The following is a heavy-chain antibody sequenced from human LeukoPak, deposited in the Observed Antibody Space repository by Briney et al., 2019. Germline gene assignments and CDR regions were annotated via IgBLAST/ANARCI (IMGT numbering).Heavy chain of an antibody. V-gene: IGHV4-59*01. CDR1: GGSISSYY. CDR2: IYYSGST. Sequence: SETLSLTCTVSGGSISSYYWSWIRQPPGKGLEWIGYIYYSGSTNYNPSLKSRVTISVDTSKNQLSLKLNSVTAADTAVYYCAGSYNWSDDFDYWGPGTLVTVSS. D-gene: IGHD1-1*01. CDR3: AGSYNWSDDFDY. J-gene: IGHJ4*02.